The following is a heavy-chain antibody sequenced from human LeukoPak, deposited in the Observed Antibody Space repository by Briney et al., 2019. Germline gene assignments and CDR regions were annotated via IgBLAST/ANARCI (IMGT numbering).Heavy chain of an antibody. V-gene: IGHV4-34*01. J-gene: IGHJ4*02. CDR1: GGSFSGYY. CDR2: INHSGST. Sequence: SETLSLTCAVYGGSFSGYYWSWIRQPPGKGLEWIGEINHSGSTNYNPSLKSRVTISVDTSKNQFSLKLSSVTAADTAVCYCARGPSYYYDSSGSDYWGQGTLVTVSS. D-gene: IGHD3-22*01. CDR3: ARGPSYYYDSSGSDY.